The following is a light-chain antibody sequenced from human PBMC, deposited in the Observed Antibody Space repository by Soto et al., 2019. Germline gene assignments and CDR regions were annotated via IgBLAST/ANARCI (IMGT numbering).Light chain of an antibody. CDR1: QNISSW. CDR3: QHYQTFSIT. Sequence: DIQMTQSPSTLSASIGDRVTISCRASQNISSWLAWYQQRPGRASRLLIYDASNLETGVPSTFSGSGSGTEFSLTISSLQPDDVATYYYQHYQTFSITFGQGTRLEIK. CDR2: DAS. V-gene: IGKV1-5*01. J-gene: IGKJ5*01.